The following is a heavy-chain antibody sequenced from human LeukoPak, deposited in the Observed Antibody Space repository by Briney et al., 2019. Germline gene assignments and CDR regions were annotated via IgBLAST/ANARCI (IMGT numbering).Heavy chain of an antibody. V-gene: IGHV5-51*01. CDR2: IYPGDSDT. CDR1: GYSFSSYW. Sequence: GESLKISRKGSGYSFSSYWIGWVRQIPGKGLEWIEIIYPGDSDTRYSPSFQGQVTISADKSISTAYLQWSSLKASDTAMYYCARHKDSSGYFGSVYWGQGTLVSVSS. D-gene: IGHD3-22*01. CDR3: ARHKDSSGYFGSVY. J-gene: IGHJ4*02.